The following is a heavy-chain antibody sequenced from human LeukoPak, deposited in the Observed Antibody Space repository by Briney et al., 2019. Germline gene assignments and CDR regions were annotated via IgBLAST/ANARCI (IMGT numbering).Heavy chain of an antibody. J-gene: IGHJ6*02. V-gene: IGHV3-7*01. CDR2: IKQDGSEK. Sequence: GGSLRLSCAGSGFTFSSYWMSWVRQAPGKGLEWVANIKQDGSEKYYVDSVKGRFTISRDNAKNSLYLQMNSLRAEDTAVYSCARVSTDYYYYGMDVWGQGTTVTVSS. CDR1: GFTFSSYW. CDR3: ARVSTDYYYYGMDV.